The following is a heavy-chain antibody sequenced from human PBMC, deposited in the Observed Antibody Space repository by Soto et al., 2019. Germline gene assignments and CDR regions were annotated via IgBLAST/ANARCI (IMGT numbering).Heavy chain of an antibody. CDR2: ISYDGSNK. CDR3: AKDANCSGGSCYFLYVGAFDI. V-gene: IGHV3-30*18. Sequence: GGSLRLSCAASGFTFSSYGMHWVRQAPGKGLEWVAVISYDGSNKYYADSVKGRFTISRDNSKNTLYLQMNSLRAEDTAVYYCAKDANCSGGSCYFLYVGAFDIWGQGTMVTVSS. D-gene: IGHD2-15*01. CDR1: GFTFSSYG. J-gene: IGHJ3*02.